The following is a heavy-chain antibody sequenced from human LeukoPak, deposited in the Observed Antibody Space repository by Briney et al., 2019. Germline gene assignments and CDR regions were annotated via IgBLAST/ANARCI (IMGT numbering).Heavy chain of an antibody. D-gene: IGHD5-18*01. CDR1: GFTFSTYE. CDR3: ARDGGSYGQIDY. V-gene: IGHV3-48*03. CDR2: ISSSGSTI. Sequence: GGSLRLSCAASGFTFSTYEMNWVRQAPGKGLEWVTYISSSGSTIYYADSVKGRFTISRDNARNSLYLQMNSLRAEDTAVYYCARDGGSYGQIDYWGQGTLVTVSS. J-gene: IGHJ4*02.